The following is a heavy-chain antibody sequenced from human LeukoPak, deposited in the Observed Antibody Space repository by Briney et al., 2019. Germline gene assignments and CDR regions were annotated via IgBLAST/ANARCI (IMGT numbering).Heavy chain of an antibody. CDR3: ARDSAGGDYGYYYYGMDV. CDR2: IYSGGST. Sequence: GGSLRLSCAASGFTVSSNYMSWVRQAPGKGLEWVSVIYSGGSTYYADSVKGRFTISRDNSKNTLYLQMNSLRAEDTAVYYCARDSAGGDYGYYYYGMDVWGQGTTVTVSS. J-gene: IGHJ6*02. CDR1: GFTVSSNY. V-gene: IGHV3-53*01. D-gene: IGHD4-17*01.